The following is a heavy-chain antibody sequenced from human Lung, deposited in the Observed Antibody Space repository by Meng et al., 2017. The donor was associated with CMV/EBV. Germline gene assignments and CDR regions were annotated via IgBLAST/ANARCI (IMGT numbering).Heavy chain of an antibody. CDR1: GFTFSSYG. CDR3: AKGVSHCNSTSCSNFDY. CDR2: IRYDGSNK. Sequence: GGSLRLSCAASGFTFSSYGMRWVRQAPGKGLEWVAFIRYDGSNKYYADSVKGRFTISRDNSKNTLYLQMNSLRAEDTAVYYCAKGVSHCNSTSCSNFDYWXQGTLVXVSS. D-gene: IGHD2-2*01. J-gene: IGHJ4*02. V-gene: IGHV3-30*02.